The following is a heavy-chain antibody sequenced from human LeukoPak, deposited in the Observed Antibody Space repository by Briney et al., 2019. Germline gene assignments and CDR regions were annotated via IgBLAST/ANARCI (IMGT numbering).Heavy chain of an antibody. D-gene: IGHD2-2*01. V-gene: IGHV4-59*01. CDR1: GGSISSYY. J-gene: IGHJ4*02. Sequence: SETLSLTCTVSGGSISSYYWSWIRQPPGKGLEWIGYIYYSGSTNYNPSLKSRVTISVDTSKNQFSLKLRSVTAADTAVYYCASRTPYCSSTSCYPRDYWGQGTLVTVSS. CDR3: ASRTPYCSSTSCYPRDY. CDR2: IYYSGST.